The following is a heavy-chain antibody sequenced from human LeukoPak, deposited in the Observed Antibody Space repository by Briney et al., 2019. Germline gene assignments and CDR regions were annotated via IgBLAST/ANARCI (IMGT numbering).Heavy chain of an antibody. J-gene: IGHJ4*02. Sequence: GGSLRFSCAASGFSFGGYAMAWVRQAPGKGLEWISSISGSGATANYADSVRGRFIISRDNSANRLDLQMNSLRVEDAAVYYCAKDRAGYNVKGSDSWGQGTLVTVSS. V-gene: IGHV3-23*01. CDR2: ISGSGATA. CDR1: GFSFGGYA. CDR3: AKDRAGYNVKGSDS. D-gene: IGHD5-24*01.